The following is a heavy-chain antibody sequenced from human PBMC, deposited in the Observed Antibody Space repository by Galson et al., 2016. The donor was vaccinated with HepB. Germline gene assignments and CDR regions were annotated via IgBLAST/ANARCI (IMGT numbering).Heavy chain of an antibody. CDR1: GFTFDDYA. J-gene: IGHJ4*02. CDR3: AALSGDTDY. CDR2: ISWNSGNI. Sequence: SLRLSCAASGFTFDDYAMHWVRQAPGKGLEWVSGISWNSGNIGYADSVKGRFTISRDSAKNSLYLQMNSLRAEDTALYYCAALSGDTDYWGQGTLVTVSS. V-gene: IGHV3-9*01. D-gene: IGHD1-26*01.